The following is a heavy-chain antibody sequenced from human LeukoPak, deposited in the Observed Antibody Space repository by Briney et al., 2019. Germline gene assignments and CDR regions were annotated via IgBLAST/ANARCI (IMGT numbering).Heavy chain of an antibody. J-gene: IGHJ1*01. V-gene: IGHV4-59*01. Sequence: SETLSLTCSVSGGSIRNYYWSWIRQPPGKGLEWIGYVYNSGNTNYNPSLGSRVTISVDTSKMQFSLKLTSVTAADTAVYFCARFGYSSSWYGSSEYFQHWGQGTLVTVSS. CDR1: GGSIRNYY. CDR3: ARFGYSSSWYGSSEYFQH. CDR2: VYNSGNT. D-gene: IGHD6-13*01.